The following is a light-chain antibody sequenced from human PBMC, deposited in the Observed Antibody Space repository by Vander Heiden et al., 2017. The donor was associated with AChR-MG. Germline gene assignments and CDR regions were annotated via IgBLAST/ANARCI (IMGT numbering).Light chain of an antibody. V-gene: IGKV3-15*01. Sequence: EIVMTQSPATLSVSPGERVTLSCRASQSVRSNLAWYQQKPGQAPRLLIYGASIQGKWVPARFSGSESGTEFTPTLRSLEAEGFGIYYCQQHNYWPLTSGGGTKVEIK. CDR2: GAS. J-gene: IGKJ4*01. CDR3: QQHNYWPLT. CDR1: QSVRSN.